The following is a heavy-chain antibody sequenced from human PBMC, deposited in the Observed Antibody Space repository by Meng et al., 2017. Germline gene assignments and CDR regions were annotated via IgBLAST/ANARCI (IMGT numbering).Heavy chain of an antibody. CDR3: AREGYYYDSSGYYAPSDY. J-gene: IGHJ4*02. V-gene: IGHV3-21*01. CDR2: ISSSSSYI. CDR1: GFTFSSYS. Sequence: GESLKISCAASGFTFSSYSMNWVRQAPGKGLEWVSSISSSSSYIYYADSVKGRFTISRDNSKNTLYLQMNSLRAEDTAVYYCAREGYYYDSSGYYAPSDYWGQGTLVTVSS. D-gene: IGHD3-22*01.